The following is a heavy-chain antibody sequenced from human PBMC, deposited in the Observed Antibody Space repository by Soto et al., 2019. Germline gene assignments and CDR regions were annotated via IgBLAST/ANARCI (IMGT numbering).Heavy chain of an antibody. J-gene: IGHJ4*02. Sequence: GGSLRLSCAASGFTFSSYGMHWVRQAPGKGLERVAVIWYDGSNKYYADSVKGRFTISRDNSKNTLYLQMNSLRAEDTAVYYCARESKLDYGDYVLDYWGQGTLVTVSS. D-gene: IGHD4-17*01. CDR2: IWYDGSNK. V-gene: IGHV3-33*01. CDR1: GFTFSSYG. CDR3: ARESKLDYGDYVLDY.